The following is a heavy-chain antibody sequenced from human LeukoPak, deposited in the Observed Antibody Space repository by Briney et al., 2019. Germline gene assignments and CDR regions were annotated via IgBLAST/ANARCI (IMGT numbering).Heavy chain of an antibody. V-gene: IGHV3-53*01. J-gene: IGHJ3*02. D-gene: IGHD3-22*01. CDR1: GLTVSNNY. Sequence: PGGSLTLSWGPSGLTVSNNYMRWVRHPAGGGLEWVSFIFMGGSKYYHDSLKGRFPISRDNSKDTLYLQWTSWRAEDTAVYYCGRDSRQDYYDSSGYLWFAFDIWGQGTMVTVSS. CDR2: IFMGGSK. CDR3: GRDSRQDYYDSSGYLWFAFDI.